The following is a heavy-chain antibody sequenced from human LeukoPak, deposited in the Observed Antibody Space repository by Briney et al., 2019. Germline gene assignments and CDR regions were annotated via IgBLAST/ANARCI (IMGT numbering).Heavy chain of an antibody. D-gene: IGHD3-22*01. V-gene: IGHV3-66*01. CDR3: AREGGYYDSSGYLDAFDI. CDR1: GFTVSSNY. CDR2: IYSGGST. J-gene: IGHJ3*02. Sequence: GGSLRLSCAASGFTVSSNYMSWVRQAPGKGLEWVSVIYSGGSTYYADSVKGRFTISRDNSKNTLYLQMNSLRAEDTAVYYCAREGGYYDSSGYLDAFDIWGQGTMVTVSS.